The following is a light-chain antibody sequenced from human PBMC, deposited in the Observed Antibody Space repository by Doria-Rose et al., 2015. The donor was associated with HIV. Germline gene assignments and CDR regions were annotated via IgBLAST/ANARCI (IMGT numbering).Light chain of an antibody. CDR3: SSYSSTTTPVI. J-gene: IGLJ2*01. CDR1: SSDIGGHDS. V-gene: IGLV2-14*01. CDR2: EVT. Sequence: PASVSGSPGQSITISCAGSSSDIGGHDSVSWYQQHPGKAPKLLIYEVTVRPSGISNRFSASKSANTASLTISGLRTEDEADHYCSSYSSTTTPVIFGGGTKLTVL.